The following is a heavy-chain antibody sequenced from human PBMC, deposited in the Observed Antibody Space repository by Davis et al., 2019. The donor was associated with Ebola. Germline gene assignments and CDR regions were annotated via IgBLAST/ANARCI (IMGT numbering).Heavy chain of an antibody. CDR2: ISYDGSNK. Sequence: PGGSLRLSCAASGFTFSSYAMHWVRQAPGKGLEWVAVISYDGSNKYYADSVKGRFTISRDNSKNTLYLQMNSLRAEDTAVYYCANGRPYYYYMDVWGKGTTVTVSS. J-gene: IGHJ6*03. D-gene: IGHD6-6*01. CDR1: GFTFSSYA. V-gene: IGHV3-30-3*01. CDR3: ANGRPYYYYMDV.